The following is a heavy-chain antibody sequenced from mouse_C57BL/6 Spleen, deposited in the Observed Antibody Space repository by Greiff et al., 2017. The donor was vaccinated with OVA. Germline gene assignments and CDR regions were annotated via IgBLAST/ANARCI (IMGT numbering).Heavy chain of an antibody. V-gene: IGHV1-69*01. CDR1: GYTFTSYW. D-gene: IGHD3-3*01. CDR3: AKGVGDYFDY. J-gene: IGHJ2*01. Sequence: QVQLQQPGAELVMPGASVKLSCKASGYTFTSYWMHWVKQRPGQGLEWIGEIDPSDSYNNYNQKFKGKSTLTVDKSSSTAYMQLSSLTSEDSAVYYCAKGVGDYFDYWGQGTTLTVSS. CDR2: IDPSDSYN.